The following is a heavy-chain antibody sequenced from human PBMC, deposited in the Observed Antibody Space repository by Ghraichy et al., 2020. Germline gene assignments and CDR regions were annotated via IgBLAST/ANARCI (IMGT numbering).Heavy chain of an antibody. CDR2: IVVGSGNT. V-gene: IGHV1-58*01. D-gene: IGHD6-13*01. Sequence: SVKVSCKVSGFTFSSSAVQWVRQARGQRLEWVGWIVVGSGNTNYAQKFQGRVTITRDMSTSTAYMELSSLRSEDTAVYYCAADLAAADKYFYYYMGVWGKGTTVTVSS. CDR1: GFTFSSSA. CDR3: AADLAAADKYFYYYMGV. J-gene: IGHJ6*03.